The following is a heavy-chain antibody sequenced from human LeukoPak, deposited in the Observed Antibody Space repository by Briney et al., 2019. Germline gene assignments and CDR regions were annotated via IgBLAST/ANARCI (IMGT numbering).Heavy chain of an antibody. CDR3: ASMSGYYPSYYFDY. CDR1: GYTFISYG. Sequence: ASVKVSCKASGYTFISYGITWVRQAPGQGLEWLGWISAYNGNIDYAQKLQGRVTLTTDTSTSTAYMEVRSLRSDDTAVYYRASMSGYYPSYYFDYWGQGTLVTVSS. J-gene: IGHJ4*02. V-gene: IGHV1-18*01. D-gene: IGHD3-3*01. CDR2: ISAYNGNI.